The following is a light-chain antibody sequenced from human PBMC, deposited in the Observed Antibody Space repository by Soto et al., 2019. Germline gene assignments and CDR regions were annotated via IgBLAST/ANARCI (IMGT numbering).Light chain of an antibody. CDR3: SSYTSDSSYV. V-gene: IGLV2-14*01. CDR2: AVS. J-gene: IGLJ1*01. CDR1: SSDVGLYGY. Sequence: QSALTQPASVSGSPGQSITISFTGTSSDVGLYGYVSWYQQHPGKAPQLMIYAVSNRPSGVSNRFSASKSGNTASLFISGLQAEDEADYYCSSYTSDSSYVFGSGTKVTVL.